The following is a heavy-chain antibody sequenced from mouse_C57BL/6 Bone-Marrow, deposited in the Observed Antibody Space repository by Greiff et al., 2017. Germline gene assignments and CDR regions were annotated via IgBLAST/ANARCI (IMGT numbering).Heavy chain of an antibody. D-gene: IGHD5-1*01. CDR3: ARGGYLAWFAY. J-gene: IGHJ3*01. CDR2: IYPRSGNP. CDR1: GYTFTSYG. V-gene: IGHV1-81*01. Sequence: QVQLQQSGAELARPGASVKLSCKASGYTFTSYGISWVKQRTGQGLEWIGEIYPRSGNPYYNEKFKGKATLTADKSSSTAYMGLRSLTSEDSAVYFCARGGYLAWFAYWGQGTLVTVSA.